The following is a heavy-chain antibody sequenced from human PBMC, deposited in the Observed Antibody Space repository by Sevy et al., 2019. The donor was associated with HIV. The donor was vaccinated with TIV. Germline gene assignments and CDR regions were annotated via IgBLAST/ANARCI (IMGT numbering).Heavy chain of an antibody. CDR2: IKQDGSEK. CDR1: GFTFSSYW. J-gene: IGHJ6*02. Sequence: GGSLRLSCAASGFTFSSYWMSWVRQAPGKGLEWVANIKQDGSEKYYVDSVKGRFTISRDNAKNSLYLQMNSLRAEDTAVYYCARGIVSSWYLGRSYYYGMDVWGQGTTVTVSS. CDR3: ARGIVSSWYLGRSYYYGMDV. D-gene: IGHD6-13*01. V-gene: IGHV3-7*01.